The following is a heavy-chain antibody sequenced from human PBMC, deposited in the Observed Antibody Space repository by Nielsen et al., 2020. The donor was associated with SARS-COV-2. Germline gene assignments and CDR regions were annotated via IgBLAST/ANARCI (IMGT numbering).Heavy chain of an antibody. V-gene: IGHV4-31*03. Sequence: SETLSLTCTVSGGSIKTASYYWSWIRQHPEWGLEWVGYIYHTGSTYYNAALESRVTISADMSKNQFSLELTSLTAADTAVYYCARGIRPRHAFDIWGQGTMVTVSS. CDR1: GGSIKTASYY. D-gene: IGHD1-14*01. J-gene: IGHJ3*02. CDR3: ARGIRPRHAFDI. CDR2: IYHTGST.